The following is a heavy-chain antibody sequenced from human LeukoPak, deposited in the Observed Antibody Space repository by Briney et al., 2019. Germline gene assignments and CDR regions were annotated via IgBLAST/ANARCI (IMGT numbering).Heavy chain of an antibody. CDR3: ARDAGNSGYGCDL. D-gene: IGHD5-12*01. V-gene: IGHV3-48*01. CDR2: IRSSSGT. Sequence: GGSLRLSCAASGFIFSQYSMNWVRQAPGKGLEWVSHIRSSSGTFYADSVKGRFTISRDNARNSLYLQMNNLRGEDTAIYYCARDAGNSGYGCDLWGQGTLVTVSS. J-gene: IGHJ5*02. CDR1: GFIFSQYS.